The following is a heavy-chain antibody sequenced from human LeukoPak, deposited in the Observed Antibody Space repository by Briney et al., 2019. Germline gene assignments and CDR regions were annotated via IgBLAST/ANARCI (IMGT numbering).Heavy chain of an antibody. CDR3: AKDYVDPLAYGDYELDAFDI. J-gene: IGHJ3*02. CDR1: GFTFSSYA. D-gene: IGHD4-17*01. CDR2: ISGSGGST. V-gene: IGHV3-23*01. Sequence: GGSLRLSCAASGFTFSSYAMSWVRQAPGKGLEWVSAISGSGGSTYYADSVKGRFTISRDNSKNTLYLQMNSLRAEDTAVYYCAKDYVDPLAYGDYELDAFDIWGQGTMVTVSS.